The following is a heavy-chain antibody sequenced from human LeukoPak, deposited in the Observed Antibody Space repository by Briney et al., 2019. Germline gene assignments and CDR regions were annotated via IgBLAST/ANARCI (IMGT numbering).Heavy chain of an antibody. Sequence: GGSLRLSCAASGFTFDDYAMYWVRQGPGKGLEWVALISWDGSITYYSDSVKDRFTISRDNSKNSLYLQINSLRDEDTALYYCARGSHWNYGGYYLDYWGQGTLVTVSS. J-gene: IGHJ4*02. D-gene: IGHD1-7*01. CDR3: ARGSHWNYGGYYLDY. CDR1: GFTFDDYA. CDR2: ISWDGSIT. V-gene: IGHV3-43D*03.